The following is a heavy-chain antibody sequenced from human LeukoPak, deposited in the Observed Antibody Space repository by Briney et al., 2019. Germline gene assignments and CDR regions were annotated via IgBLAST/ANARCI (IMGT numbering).Heavy chain of an antibody. CDR2: INPNSGAT. J-gene: IGHJ6*03. D-gene: IGHD2-2*01. Sequence: GASVKVSCKASGYTFTVYYIHWVRQAPGQGLEWLGWINPNSGATNYAQKFQGRVTVTRDTSISTAYMELNRLTSEDTAVYYCARDRDWVVVVPAASYYMDVWGKGTTVTVSS. V-gene: IGHV1-2*02. CDR1: GYTFTVYY. CDR3: ARDRDWVVVVPAASYYMDV.